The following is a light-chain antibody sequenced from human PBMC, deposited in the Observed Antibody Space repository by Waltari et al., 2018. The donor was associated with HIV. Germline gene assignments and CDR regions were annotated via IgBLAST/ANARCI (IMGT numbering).Light chain of an antibody. Sequence: TQPPSASGSPGQSVTISCTGTSSDVGGYNYVSWYQQHPGKAPKLLISEVTKRPSGVPDRFSGSKSANTASLTVSGLQAEDEADYYCSSYAGNNNVLFGGGTKLTVL. V-gene: IGLV2-8*01. CDR2: EVT. CDR1: SSDVGGYNY. J-gene: IGLJ2*01. CDR3: SSYAGNNNVL.